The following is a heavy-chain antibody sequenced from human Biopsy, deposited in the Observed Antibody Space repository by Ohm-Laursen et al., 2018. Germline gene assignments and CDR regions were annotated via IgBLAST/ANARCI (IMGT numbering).Heavy chain of an antibody. CDR3: AKQGATILSSFDS. CDR2: ITSSGGST. D-gene: IGHD3-9*01. V-gene: IGHV3-23*01. J-gene: IGHJ5*01. CDR1: GISFSRSA. Sequence: SLRLSCAASGISFSRSAMNWVRQAPGKGLEWVSTITSSGGSTYFADSVKGRFTISRDNSKNRLYLQMNSLRGEDTAVYYCAKQGATILSSFDSWGRGTLVTVSS.